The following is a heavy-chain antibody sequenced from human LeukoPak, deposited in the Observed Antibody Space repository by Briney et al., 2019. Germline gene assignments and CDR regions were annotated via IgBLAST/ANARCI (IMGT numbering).Heavy chain of an antibody. CDR3: ARHPTALVSYGFDP. J-gene: IGHJ5*02. D-gene: IGHD5-18*01. CDR2: IYYSGST. V-gene: IGHV4-59*08. Sequence: SGTLSLTRTVSGGSFSNYYWSWIRQPPGKGLEGIGYIYYSGSTNYNPSLKSRVTISVDTSNNQFSLNLSAVTAADTAVYYCARHPTALVSYGFDPWGQGTLVTVSS. CDR1: GGSFSNYY.